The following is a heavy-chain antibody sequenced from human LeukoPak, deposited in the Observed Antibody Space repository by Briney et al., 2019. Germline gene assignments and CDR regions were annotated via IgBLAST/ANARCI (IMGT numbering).Heavy chain of an antibody. CDR2: ISGSGGNT. CDR1: GFTFSTFA. D-gene: IGHD3-10*01. J-gene: IGHJ4*02. Sequence: PGGSLRLSCAASGFTFSTFAMIWARQPPGKGLEWVSGISGSGGNTYYADSVKGRFTISRDNSKNTLYLQMNSLRAEDTAVYYCAKEPWFRDYWGQGTLVTVSS. V-gene: IGHV3-23*01. CDR3: AKEPWFRDY.